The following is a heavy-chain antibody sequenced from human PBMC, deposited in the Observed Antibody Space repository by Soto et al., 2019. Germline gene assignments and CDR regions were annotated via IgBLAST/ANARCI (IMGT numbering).Heavy chain of an antibody. Sequence: EVQLLESGGGLVQPGGSLRLSCAASGFTFSSYAMSWVRQAPGKGLEWVSAISGSGGSTYYADSVKGRFTISRDNSKNTLYLQMNSLRAEDTAVYYCAKSGIFGVPQGGYVDYWGQGTLVTVSS. J-gene: IGHJ4*02. V-gene: IGHV3-23*01. CDR2: ISGSGGST. CDR1: GFTFSSYA. D-gene: IGHD3-3*01. CDR3: AKSGIFGVPQGGYVDY.